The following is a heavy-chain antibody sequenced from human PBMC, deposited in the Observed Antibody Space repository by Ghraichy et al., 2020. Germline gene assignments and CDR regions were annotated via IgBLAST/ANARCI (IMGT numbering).Heavy chain of an antibody. CDR1: GGSISSGSYY. Sequence: SQTLSLTCTVSGGSISSGSYYWSWIRQPAGKGLEWIGRIYTSGSTNYNPSLKSRVTISVDTSKNQFSLKLSSVTAADTAVYYCARGPYCSGGSCYLGWFDPWGQGTLVTVSS. CDR3: ARGPYCSGGSCYLGWFDP. V-gene: IGHV4-61*02. D-gene: IGHD2-15*01. CDR2: IYTSGST. J-gene: IGHJ5*02.